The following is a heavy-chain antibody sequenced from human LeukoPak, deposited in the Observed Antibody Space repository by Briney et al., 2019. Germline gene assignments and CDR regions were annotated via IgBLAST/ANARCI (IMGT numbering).Heavy chain of an antibody. CDR1: GFTFSSYG. J-gene: IGHJ4*02. D-gene: IGHD5-24*01. V-gene: IGHV3-33*01. Sequence: GSLRLSCAASGFTFSSYGMHWVRQAPGKGLEWVAVIWYDGSNKYYADSVKGRFTISRDNSKNTLYLQMNSLRAEDTAVYYCARALRDGYNYDYWGQGTLVTVSS. CDR2: IWYDGSNK. CDR3: ARALRDGYNYDY.